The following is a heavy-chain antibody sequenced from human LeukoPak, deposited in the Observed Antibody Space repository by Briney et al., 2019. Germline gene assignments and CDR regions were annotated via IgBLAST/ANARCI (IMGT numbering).Heavy chain of an antibody. D-gene: IGHD5-24*01. CDR3: ARDHAVEMATISDY. J-gene: IGHJ4*02. CDR2: INPNSGGT. CDR1: GYTFTGYY. V-gene: IGHV1-2*02. Sequence: ASVKVSCKASGYTFTGYYMHWVRQAPGQGLEWTGWINPNSGGTNYAQKFQGRVTMTRDTSISTAYMELSRLRSDDTAVYYCARDHAVEMATISDYWGQGTLVTVSS.